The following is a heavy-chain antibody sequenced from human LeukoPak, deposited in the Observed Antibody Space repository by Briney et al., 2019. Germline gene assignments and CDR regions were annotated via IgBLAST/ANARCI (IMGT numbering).Heavy chain of an antibody. Sequence: PGGSLRLSCAASGFTFRSYGMCWVRQAPGKGLEWVSGISASAGSTYYADSVKGRFTISRDNSKNMVYLQMNSPRAEDTAVYYCVRDSVVVAGLVNYFDYWGQGTLVTVSS. CDR1: GFTFRSYG. CDR2: ISASAGST. J-gene: IGHJ4*02. V-gene: IGHV3-23*01. CDR3: VRDSVVVAGLVNYFDY. D-gene: IGHD6-19*01.